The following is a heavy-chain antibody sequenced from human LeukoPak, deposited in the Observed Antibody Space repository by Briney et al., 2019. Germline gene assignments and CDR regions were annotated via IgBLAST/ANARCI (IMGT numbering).Heavy chain of an antibody. Sequence: SQTLSLTCAISGDSVSSNSAAWNWIRQSPPRGLEWLGRTYYRSKLHNDYAVSVKSRITINPDTSKNQFSLQLISVTPEDTAIYYCARIVGGSPDYWGQGTLVTVSS. CDR3: ARIVGGSPDY. V-gene: IGHV6-1*01. D-gene: IGHD2-15*01. J-gene: IGHJ4*02. CDR2: TYYRSKLHN. CDR1: GDSVSSNSAA.